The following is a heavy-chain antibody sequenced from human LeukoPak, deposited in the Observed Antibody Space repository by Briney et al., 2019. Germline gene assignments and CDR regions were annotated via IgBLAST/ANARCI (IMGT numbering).Heavy chain of an antibody. J-gene: IGHJ3*02. CDR2: ITSSSSYI. V-gene: IGHV3-21*01. CDR3: AREPLGGGDDAFDI. CDR1: GFTFSSYS. D-gene: IGHD2-21*01. Sequence: GGSLRLSCAASGFTFSSYSMNWVRQAPGKGLEWVSYITSSSSYIYYADSVKGRFTISRDNAKNSLYLQMNSLRAEDTAVYYCAREPLGGGDDAFDIWGQGTMVTVSS.